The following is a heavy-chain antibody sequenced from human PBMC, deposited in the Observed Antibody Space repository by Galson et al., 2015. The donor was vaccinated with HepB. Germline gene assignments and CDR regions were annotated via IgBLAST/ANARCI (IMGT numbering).Heavy chain of an antibody. CDR2: IKQGGSEK. D-gene: IGHD3-22*01. CDR3: ARMNCYDSGGYYHPYYFDY. CDR1: GFFFGSFW. V-gene: IGHV3-7*03. Sequence: SLRLSCAGSGFFFGSFWMSWVRQAPGKGLEWVANIKQGGSEKYFVDSVKGRFTISRDNAKNSLYLQMNTLRAEDTAVYYCARMNCYDSGGYYHPYYFDYWGQGALVTVSS. J-gene: IGHJ4*02.